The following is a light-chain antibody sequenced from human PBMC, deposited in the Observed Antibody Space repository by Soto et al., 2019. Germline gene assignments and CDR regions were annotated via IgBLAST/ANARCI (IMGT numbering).Light chain of an antibody. J-gene: IGLJ2*01. CDR3: SSFTSSSTLV. CDR1: SNDVGTYNR. CDR2: EVS. Sequence: QSVLTQPPSVSGSPGQSVTISCTGTSNDVGTYNRVSWYQQPPGTAPKLIIYEVSNRPSGVPDRSSGSKSGSTASLTISGLQAEDEADYYCSSFTSSSTLVFGGGTKLTVL. V-gene: IGLV2-18*02.